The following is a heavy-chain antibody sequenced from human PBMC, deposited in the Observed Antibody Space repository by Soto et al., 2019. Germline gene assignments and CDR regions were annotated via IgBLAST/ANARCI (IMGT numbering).Heavy chain of an antibody. CDR2: IHYTGST. J-gene: IGHJ5*02. CDR1: GGSMSRYY. V-gene: IGHV4-59*01. D-gene: IGHD1-1*01. CDR3: ARDLTISSTDGPLDP. Sequence: SETLSLTCTVSGGSMSRYYWTWIQQPPGKGLEWIGNIHYTGSTNYNPSLKSRVTILLGTSTSQFSLKVSSETAADTAVYYCARDLTISSTDGPLDPWGHGTLVTVSS.